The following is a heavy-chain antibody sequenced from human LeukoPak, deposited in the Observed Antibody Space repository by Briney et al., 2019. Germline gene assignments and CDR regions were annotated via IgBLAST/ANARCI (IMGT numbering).Heavy chain of an antibody. CDR2: IYSGSST. CDR1: GFTVSINY. D-gene: IGHD3-10*01. Sequence: PGGSLRLSCAASGFTVSINYMSWVRQAPGKGLEWVSVIYSGSSTYYADSVKGRFTTSRDNSKNTLYLQMNSLRVEDTAVYYCAREMDGSGAFDYWGQGTLIPVSS. V-gene: IGHV3-66*01. J-gene: IGHJ4*02. CDR3: AREMDGSGAFDY.